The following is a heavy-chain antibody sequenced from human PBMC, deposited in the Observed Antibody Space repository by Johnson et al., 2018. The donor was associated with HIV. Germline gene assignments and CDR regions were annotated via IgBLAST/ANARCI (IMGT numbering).Heavy chain of an antibody. V-gene: IGHV3-20*04. Sequence: VQLVESGGGVVRPGGSLRLSCAASGFTFDDYGMSWVRQAPGKGLEWVSGINWNGGSTGYADSVKGRLTISRDNAKNSLYLQMNSLRAEDTALYFCTRRDSSELGDAFDIWGQGTMVTVSS. CDR1: GFTFDDYG. D-gene: IGHD6-6*01. CDR3: TRRDSSELGDAFDI. J-gene: IGHJ3*02. CDR2: INWNGGST.